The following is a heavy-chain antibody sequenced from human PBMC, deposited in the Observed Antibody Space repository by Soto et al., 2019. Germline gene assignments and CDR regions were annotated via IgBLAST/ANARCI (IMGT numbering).Heavy chain of an antibody. CDR3: ASDAPVFDWLLSAYYSYGMDV. D-gene: IGHD3-9*01. J-gene: IGHJ6*02. CDR1: GYTFTSYG. Sequence: QVQLVQSGAEVKKPGASVKVSCKASGYTFTSYGISWVRQAPGQGLEWMGWISAYNGNTNYAQKLQGRVTMTTDTSTSPAYMELRSLRSDDTAVYYCASDAPVFDWLLSAYYSYGMDVLGQGTTVTVSS. CDR2: ISAYNGNT. V-gene: IGHV1-18*01.